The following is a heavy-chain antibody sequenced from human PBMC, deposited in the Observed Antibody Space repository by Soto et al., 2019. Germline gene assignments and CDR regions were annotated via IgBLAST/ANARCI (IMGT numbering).Heavy chain of an antibody. V-gene: IGHV1-24*01. D-gene: IGHD4-17*01. CDR3: ATDYGNYGAFYMDV. J-gene: IGHJ6*03. Sequence: ASVKVSCKVSGYTLTELSMHWLLQAPGKGLEWMGGFDPEDGETIYAQKFQGRVTMTEDTSTDTAYMELSSLRSEDTAVYYCATDYGNYGAFYMDVWGKGTTVTVSS. CDR1: GYTLTELS. CDR2: FDPEDGET.